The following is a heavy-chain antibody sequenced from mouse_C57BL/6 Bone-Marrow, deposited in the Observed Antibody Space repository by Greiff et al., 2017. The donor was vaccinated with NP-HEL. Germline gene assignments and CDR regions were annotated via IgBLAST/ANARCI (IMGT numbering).Heavy chain of an antibody. D-gene: IGHD2-4*01. Sequence: EAQLVESEGGLVQPGSSMKLSCTASGFTFSDYYMAWVRQVPEKGLEWVANINYDGSSTYYLDSLKSRFIISRDNAKNILYLQMSSLKSEDTATYYCAREGGLRRRTYDMDYWGQGTSVTVSS. CDR1: GFTFSDYY. J-gene: IGHJ4*01. CDR2: INYDGSST. V-gene: IGHV5-16*01. CDR3: AREGGLRRRTYDMDY.